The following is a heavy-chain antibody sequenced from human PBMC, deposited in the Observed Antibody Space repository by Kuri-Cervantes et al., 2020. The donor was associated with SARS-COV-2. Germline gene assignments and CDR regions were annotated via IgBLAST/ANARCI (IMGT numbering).Heavy chain of an antibody. CDR3: AKDPRVIIAAAGDGY. CDR1: GFTFDDYA. D-gene: IGHD6-13*01. CDR2: ISWDGGST. Sequence: GGSLRLSCAASGFTFDDYAMHWVRQAPGKGLEWVSLISWDGGSTYYADSVKGRFTISRDNSKNTLYLQMNSLRAEDTAVYYCAKDPRVIIAAAGDGYWGQGTLVTVSS. J-gene: IGHJ4*02. V-gene: IGHV3-43D*04.